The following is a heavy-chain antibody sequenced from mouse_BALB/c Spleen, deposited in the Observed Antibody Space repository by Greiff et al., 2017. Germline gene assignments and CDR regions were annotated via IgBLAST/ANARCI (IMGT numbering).Heavy chain of an antibody. CDR2: ILPGSGST. CDR1: GYTFSSYW. J-gene: IGHJ4*01. D-gene: IGHD2-4*01. CDR3: ARGDYDYDDYAMDY. V-gene: IGHV1-9*01. Sequence: VQLQQSGAELMKPGASVKISCKATGYTFSSYWIEWVKQRPGHGLEWIGEILPGSGSTNYNEKFKGKATFTADTSSNTAYMQLSSLTSEDSAVYYCARGDYDYDDYAMDYWGQGTSVTVSS.